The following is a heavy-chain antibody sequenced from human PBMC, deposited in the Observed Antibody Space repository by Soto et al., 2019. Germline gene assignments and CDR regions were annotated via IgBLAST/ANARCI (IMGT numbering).Heavy chain of an antibody. CDR3: ARQSYGSDAFDI. CDR1: EFTFGSYT. J-gene: IGHJ3*02. CDR2: ITSSGSTI. V-gene: IGHV3-48*01. Sequence: PGGSLRLSCAASEFTFGSYTMNWVRQAPGKGLEWVSYITSSGSTIYYADSVKGRFTISRDNAKNSLFLQMNSLRTEDTAVYYCARQSYGSDAFDIWGQGTMVTVSS. D-gene: IGHD4-17*01.